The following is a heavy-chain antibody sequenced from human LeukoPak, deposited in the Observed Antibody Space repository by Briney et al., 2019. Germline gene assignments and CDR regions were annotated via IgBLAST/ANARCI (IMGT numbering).Heavy chain of an antibody. CDR3: ARDITMIVVAQYPYGMDV. CDR1: GYTFTDYY. V-gene: IGHV1-2*02. CDR2: INPNSGDT. J-gene: IGHJ6*02. Sequence: ASVKVSCKASGYTFTDYYMHWVRQAPGQGLEWMGWINPNSGDTNYAQKFQGRVNMTRDTSIRTAYMELSRLRSDDTAFYYCARDITMIVVAQYPYGMDVWGQGTAVTVSS. D-gene: IGHD3-22*01.